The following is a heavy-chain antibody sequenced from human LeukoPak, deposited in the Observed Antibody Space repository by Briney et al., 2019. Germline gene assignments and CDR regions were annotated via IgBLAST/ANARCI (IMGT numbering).Heavy chain of an antibody. CDR3: AKDRTIFGVVIIGHWFDP. J-gene: IGHJ5*02. V-gene: IGHV3-23*01. Sequence: GGSLRLSCAASGLTFSNYDMSWVRQAPGKGLEWVSAISGSGGSTYYADSVKGRFTISRDNSKNTLYLQMNSLRAEDTAVYYCAKDRTIFGVVIIGHWFDPWGQGTLVTVSS. CDR1: GLTFSNYD. CDR2: ISGSGGST. D-gene: IGHD3-3*01.